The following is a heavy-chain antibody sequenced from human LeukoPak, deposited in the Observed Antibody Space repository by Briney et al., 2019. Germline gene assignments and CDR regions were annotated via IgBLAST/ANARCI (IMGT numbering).Heavy chain of an antibody. CDR1: GFTFSSYS. J-gene: IGHJ4*02. CDR2: ISSSSTI. Sequence: GGSLRLSCAASGFTFSSYSMNWVRHAPGKGLEWVSYISSSSTIYYADSVKGRFTISRDNSKNTLYLQMNSLRSEDTAVYYCASGSYYFDYWGQGTLVTVSS. CDR3: ASGSYYFDY. V-gene: IGHV3-48*01. D-gene: IGHD2-2*03.